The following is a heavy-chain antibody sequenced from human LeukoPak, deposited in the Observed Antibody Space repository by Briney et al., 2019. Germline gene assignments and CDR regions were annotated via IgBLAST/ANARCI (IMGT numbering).Heavy chain of an antibody. V-gene: IGHV4-39*07. CDR2: IYYSGST. CDR1: GGSISSGSYY. CDR3: ASQPQSMVRGVIMGYYMDV. D-gene: IGHD3-10*01. Sequence: NPSETLSLTCTVSGGSISSGSYYWGWIRQPPGKGLEWIGSIYYSGSTYYNPSLKSRVTISVDTSKNQFSLKLSSVTAADTAVYYCASQPQSMVRGVIMGYYMDVWGKGTAVTISS. J-gene: IGHJ6*03.